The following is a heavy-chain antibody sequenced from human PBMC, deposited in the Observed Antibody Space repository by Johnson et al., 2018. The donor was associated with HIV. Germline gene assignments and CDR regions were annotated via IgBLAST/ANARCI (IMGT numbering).Heavy chain of an antibody. V-gene: IGHV3-30*04. Sequence: QVQLVESGGGVVQPGRSLRLSCAASGFTFSSYAMHWVRQAPGKGLEWGAVISYDGSNKYYADSVKGRFTISRDNSKNTLYLQMNSLRAEDTAVYYCARDRPYYDSSKDAFDIWGQGTLVTVSS. D-gene: IGHD3-22*01. J-gene: IGHJ3*02. CDR2: ISYDGSNK. CDR1: GFTFSSYA. CDR3: ARDRPYYDSSKDAFDI.